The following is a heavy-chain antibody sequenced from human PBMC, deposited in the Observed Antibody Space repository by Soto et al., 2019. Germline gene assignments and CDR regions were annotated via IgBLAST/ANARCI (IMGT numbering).Heavy chain of an antibody. CDR2: ISAYNGNT. D-gene: IGHD4-17*01. V-gene: IGHV1-18*01. CDR1: GYTFTSYG. J-gene: IGHJ4*02. CDR3: VSGTTVETGNS. Sequence: QVQLVQSGAEVKKPGASVKVSCKASGYTFTSYGISWVRQAPGQGLEWMGWISAYNGNTNYAQQLQGRVTMTTDASTSTANMELRNLRTDDTAVYYWVSGTTVETGNSWGQGTLVTVSS.